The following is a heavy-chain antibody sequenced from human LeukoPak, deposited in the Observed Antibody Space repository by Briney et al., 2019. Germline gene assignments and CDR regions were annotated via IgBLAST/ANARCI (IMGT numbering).Heavy chain of an antibody. Sequence: GGSLRLSCAASGFTFSSHWMSWVRQAPGKGLEWVANIKKDGSEKYYVDAVKGRFTISRDNAKTSLYLQMNSLRAEDTAVYYCARPPPCSGGSCYLGNYYYMDVWGKGTTVTVSS. CDR2: IKKDGSEK. CDR1: GFTFSSHW. D-gene: IGHD2-15*01. CDR3: ARPPPCSGGSCYLGNYYYMDV. J-gene: IGHJ6*03. V-gene: IGHV3-7*01.